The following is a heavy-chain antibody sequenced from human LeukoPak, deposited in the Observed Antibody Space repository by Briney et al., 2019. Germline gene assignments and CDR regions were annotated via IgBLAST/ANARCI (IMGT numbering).Heavy chain of an antibody. CDR2: INAGNGNT. Sequence: GASVKVSCKASGYTFTSYAMHWVRQAPGQRLEWMGWINAGNGNTKYSQKFQGRVTITRDTSASTAYMELSSLRSEDTAVYYCARDHPYRSGGSPLDYWGQGTLVTVSS. D-gene: IGHD2-15*01. V-gene: IGHV1-3*01. CDR3: ARDHPYRSGGSPLDY. J-gene: IGHJ4*02. CDR1: GYTFTSYA.